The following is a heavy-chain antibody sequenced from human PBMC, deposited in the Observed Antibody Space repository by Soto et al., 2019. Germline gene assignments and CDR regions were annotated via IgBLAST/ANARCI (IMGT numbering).Heavy chain of an antibody. D-gene: IGHD6-6*01. CDR1: GGSFSGYY. Sequence: SETLSLTCAVYGGSFSGYYWSWIRQPPGKGLEWIGEINHSGSTNYNPSLKSRVTISVDTSKNQFSLKLSSVTAADTAVYYCARGGVAARSRWFDPWGQGTLVTVSS. CDR2: INHSGST. J-gene: IGHJ5*02. V-gene: IGHV4-34*01. CDR3: ARGGVAARSRWFDP.